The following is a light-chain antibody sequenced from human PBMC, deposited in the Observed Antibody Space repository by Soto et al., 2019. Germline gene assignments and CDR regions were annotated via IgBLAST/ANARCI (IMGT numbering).Light chain of an antibody. CDR2: AAS. CDR1: QSVSSTY. Sequence: EIVLTQSPGTLSLSPGERATLSCRASQSVSSTYLAWYQQKPGQAPRLVIYAASNRATGIPDRFSGSASGADFTLTISRLEPEDFAVYYCQQYDTSLPMYTFGQGTKLDI. CDR3: QQYDTSLPMYT. V-gene: IGKV3-20*01. J-gene: IGKJ2*01.